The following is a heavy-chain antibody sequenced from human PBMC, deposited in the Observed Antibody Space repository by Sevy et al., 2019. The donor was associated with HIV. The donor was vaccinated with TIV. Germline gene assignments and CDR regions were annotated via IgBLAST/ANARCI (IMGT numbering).Heavy chain of an antibody. V-gene: IGHV5-51*01. CDR1: GYSFTRYC. D-gene: IGHD1-26*01. CDR3: ARRSTGIVGTHFDY. J-gene: IGHJ4*02. Sequence: GESLKISCKGSGYSFTRYCIAWVRQMPGKGLEWMGIIYPDDSETRYSPSFQGQVTISADKSISTAYLQWSSLRASDSAMYYCARRSTGIVGTHFDYWGQGTLVTVSS. CDR2: IYPDDSET.